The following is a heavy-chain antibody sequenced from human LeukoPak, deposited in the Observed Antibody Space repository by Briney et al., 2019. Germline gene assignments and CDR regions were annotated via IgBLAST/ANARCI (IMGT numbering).Heavy chain of an antibody. CDR1: GGSFSDFS. CDR2: IYYSGST. Sequence: PSETLSLTCTISGGSFSDFSWSWIRQPPGKGLEWIGYIYYSGSTNYNPSLKSRVTISVDTSKNQFSLKLSSVTAADTAVYYCARGGFGVVPPSDYWGQGTLVTVSS. D-gene: IGHD3-3*01. J-gene: IGHJ4*02. CDR3: ARGGFGVVPPSDY. V-gene: IGHV4-59*01.